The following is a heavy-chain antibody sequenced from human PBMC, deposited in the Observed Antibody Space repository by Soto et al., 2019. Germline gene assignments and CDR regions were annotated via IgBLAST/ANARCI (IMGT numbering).Heavy chain of an antibody. CDR1: GFTFDDYA. D-gene: IGHD2-15*01. V-gene: IGHV3-9*01. CDR2: ISWNSGSI. CDR3: AKDIGDGIRVVAASDAFDI. Sequence: GGSLRLSCAASGFTFDDYAMHWVRQAPGKGLEWVSGISWNSGSIGYADSVKGRFTISRDNAKNSLYLQMNSLRAEDTALYYCAKDIGDGIRVVAASDAFDIWGQGTMVTVSS. J-gene: IGHJ3*02.